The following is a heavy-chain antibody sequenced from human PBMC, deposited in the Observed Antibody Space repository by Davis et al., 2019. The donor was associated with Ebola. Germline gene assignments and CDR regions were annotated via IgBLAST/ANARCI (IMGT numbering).Heavy chain of an antibody. D-gene: IGHD7-27*01. V-gene: IGHV1-2*02. CDR2: INPNSGGT. J-gene: IGHJ4*02. CDR1: GYTFTGYY. CDR3: ARDGSTSDQKSGELDY. Sequence: SVKVSCKASGYTFTGYYMHWVRQAPGQGLEWMGWINPNSGGTNYAQKFQGRVTMTRDTSIATAYMELSRLRSDDTAVYYCARDGSTSDQKSGELDYWGQGPLVTVSS.